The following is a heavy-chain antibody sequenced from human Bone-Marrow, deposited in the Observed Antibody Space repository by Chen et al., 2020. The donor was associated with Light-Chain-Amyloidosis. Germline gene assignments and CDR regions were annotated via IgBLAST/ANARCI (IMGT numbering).Heavy chain of an antibody. V-gene: IGHV5-51*01. CDR1: GYTFPNYW. CDR2: IYPDDSDP. CDR3: ARRRDGYNFDY. J-gene: IGHJ4*02. Sequence: EVQLEQSGPEVKKPGESLKISCKGSGYTFPNYWIGWVRQMPGKGLEWMGVIYPDDSDPRYSPSFAGQVTISADKSITTAYLQWRSLKASDTAMYYCARRRDGYNFDYWGQGTLVTVSS. D-gene: IGHD5-12*01.